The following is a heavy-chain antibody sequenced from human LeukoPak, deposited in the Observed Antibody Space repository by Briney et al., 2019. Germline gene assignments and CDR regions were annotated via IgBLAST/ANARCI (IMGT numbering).Heavy chain of an antibody. J-gene: IGHJ4*02. CDR2: IKQDGSEK. CDR1: GFTFSSYW. D-gene: IGHD1-26*01. V-gene: IGHV3-7*01. Sequence: PGGSLRLSCAASGFTFSSYWMSWVRQAPGKGLEWVANIKQDGSEKYYVDSVKGRFTISRDNATNSLYLQMNSLRAEDTAVYYCARLRSYPLLYFDYWGQGTLVTVSS. CDR3: ARLRSYPLLYFDY.